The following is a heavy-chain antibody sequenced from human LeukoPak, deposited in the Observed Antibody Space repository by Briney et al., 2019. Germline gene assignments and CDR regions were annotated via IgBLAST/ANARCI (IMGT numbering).Heavy chain of an antibody. J-gene: IGHJ4*02. CDR2: ISAYNGNT. V-gene: IGHV1-18*01. Sequence: ASVKVSCKASGYTFTSYGISWVRQAPGQGLEWMGWISAYNGNTNHAQKLQGRVTMTTDASTSTAYIELRSLRSDDTAVYYCARLNHYGSGSFYIPNDYWGQGTLVTVSS. CDR1: GYTFTSYG. CDR3: ARLNHYGSGSFYIPNDY. D-gene: IGHD3-10*01.